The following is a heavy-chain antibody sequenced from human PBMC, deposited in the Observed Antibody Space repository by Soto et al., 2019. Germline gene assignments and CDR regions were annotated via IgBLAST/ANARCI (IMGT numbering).Heavy chain of an antibody. J-gene: IGHJ4*02. Sequence: QVQLVESGGGVVQPGRSLRLSCAASGFTFSSYAMHWVRQAPGKGLGWVAVISYDGSNKYYADSVKGRFTISRDNSKNTLYLQMNSLRAEDTAVYYCARGEDYNYYFDYWGQGTLVTVSS. CDR1: GFTFSSYA. CDR3: ARGEDYNYYFDY. CDR2: ISYDGSNK. V-gene: IGHV3-30-3*01. D-gene: IGHD1-1*01.